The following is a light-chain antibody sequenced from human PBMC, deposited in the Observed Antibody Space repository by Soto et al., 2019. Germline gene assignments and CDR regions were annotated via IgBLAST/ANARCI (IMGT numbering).Light chain of an antibody. CDR1: QSISSY. Sequence: DIQMTQSPSSLSASVGDRVTITCRASQSISSYLNWYQQKPGNAPKLLIYAASSLQSGVPSRFSGSGSGTDFTLTISSLQPEDFATYYCQQSYSTPPLTFGGGTKLEIK. V-gene: IGKV1-39*01. CDR3: QQSYSTPPLT. CDR2: AAS. J-gene: IGKJ4*01.